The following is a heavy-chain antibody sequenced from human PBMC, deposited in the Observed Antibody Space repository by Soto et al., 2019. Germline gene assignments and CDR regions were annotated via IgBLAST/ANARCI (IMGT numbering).Heavy chain of an antibody. CDR3: ARDRVYSGYDSDY. CDR2: ISPKNGEI. Sequence: QVQLVQSGTAVKKPGASVKVSCKTSGYIFSSYGLSWVRQAPGQGLEWMGWISPKNGEINYFQKFQGRVTMTTDTSTTTAYMELRSLTSDDTAVYYCARDRVYSGYDSDYWGQGTVVTVSS. D-gene: IGHD5-12*01. CDR1: GYIFSSYG. J-gene: IGHJ4*02. V-gene: IGHV1-18*01.